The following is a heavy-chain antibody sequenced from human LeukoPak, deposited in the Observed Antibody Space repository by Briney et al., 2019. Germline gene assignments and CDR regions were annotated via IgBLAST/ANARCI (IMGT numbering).Heavy chain of an antibody. D-gene: IGHD5-24*01. J-gene: IGHJ3*02. CDR3: AGNRDAYFLNAFDI. CDR2: INHSGST. CDR1: GGSFSGYY. V-gene: IGHV4-34*01. Sequence: SETLSLTCAVYGGSFSGYYWSWLRQPPGKGLEWIGEINHSGSTNYNPSLKSRVTISVDTSKNQFPLKLSSVTAADTAVYYCAGNRDAYFLNAFDIWGQGTMVTVSS.